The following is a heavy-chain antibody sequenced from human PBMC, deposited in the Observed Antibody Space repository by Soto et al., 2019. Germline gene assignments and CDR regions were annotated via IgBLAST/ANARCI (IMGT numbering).Heavy chain of an antibody. CDR1: GFNFNNAW. Sequence: PGASLRLSCAASGFNFNNAWMSWIRQAPGKGLEWVARIKAKSEGGTTDYAAPVKGRFTISRDDSKNILYLEMNSLKTEDTAVYYCTPGVRQAYCGGDCYSFDYWGQGA. CDR3: TPGVRQAYCGGDCYSFDY. V-gene: IGHV3-15*01. D-gene: IGHD2-21*02. J-gene: IGHJ4*02. CDR2: IKAKSEGGTT.